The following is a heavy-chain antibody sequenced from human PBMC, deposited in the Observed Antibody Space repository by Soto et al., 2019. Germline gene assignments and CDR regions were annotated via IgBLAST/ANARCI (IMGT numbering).Heavy chain of an antibody. J-gene: IGHJ4*02. D-gene: IGHD4-4*01. CDR3: ATKNVTKPGKY. V-gene: IGHV4-4*02. Sequence: QVQLQESGPGLVEPSGTLSLTCAVSLVSISSGNWWSWVRQPPGRGLEYIGEISHSGTTNYNPSLESRLTISLDASKNQFSLKLTSVTAADTAVYYCATKNVTKPGKYWGQGTLVIVSS. CDR1: LVSISSGNW. CDR2: ISHSGTT.